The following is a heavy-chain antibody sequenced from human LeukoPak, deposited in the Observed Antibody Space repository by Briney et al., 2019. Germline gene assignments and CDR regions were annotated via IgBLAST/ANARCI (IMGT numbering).Heavy chain of an antibody. Sequence: GRSLILSCAGSGFTFSTYAIHRVRLAPGKGLEWVALISYDGNNEYYPDSVKGRLTISRDNSKNTVHLQMNSLTTEDTAVYYCARESNRLYDMHVWGQGTTVTVSS. CDR1: GFTFSTYA. V-gene: IGHV3-30-3*01. CDR3: ARESNRLYDMHV. J-gene: IGHJ6*02. CDR2: ISYDGNNE.